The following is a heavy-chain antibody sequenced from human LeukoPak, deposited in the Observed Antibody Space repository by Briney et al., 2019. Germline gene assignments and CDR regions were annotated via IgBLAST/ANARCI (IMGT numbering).Heavy chain of an antibody. Sequence: GGSLRLSCAASGFTFSSYGMHWVRPAPGKGLAWVAFIRYEGSNKYYADSVKGRFTISRDNSKNTLYLQINSLRAEDMAVYYCAKVGGYSYGTSFHFDNWGQGTLVTVSS. CDR1: GFTFSSYG. V-gene: IGHV3-30*02. D-gene: IGHD5-18*01. CDR2: IRYEGSNK. CDR3: AKVGGYSYGTSFHFDN. J-gene: IGHJ4*02.